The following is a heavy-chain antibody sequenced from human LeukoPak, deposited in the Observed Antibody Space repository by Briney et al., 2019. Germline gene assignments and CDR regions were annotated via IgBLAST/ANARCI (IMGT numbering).Heavy chain of an antibody. V-gene: IGHV1-18*01. J-gene: IGHJ4*02. Sequence: ASVKVSGNASRHTFSSYGISWVPQAPGQGLEWMGWISAYNGNTNYAQKLQGRITMTTDTSTSTAYMEMRSLRSDDTAVYYCASLVGTFDYWGQGTLLTVSS. CDR1: RHTFSSYG. CDR3: ASLVGTFDY. CDR2: ISAYNGNT. D-gene: IGHD4-23*01.